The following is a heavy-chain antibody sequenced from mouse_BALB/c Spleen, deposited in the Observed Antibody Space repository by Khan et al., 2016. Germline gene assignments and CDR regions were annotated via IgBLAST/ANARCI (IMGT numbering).Heavy chain of an antibody. CDR2: IHYNGST. CDR1: GYSITSGYR. Sequence: EVQLQESGPDLVKPSQSLSLTCTVTGYSITSGYRWHWIRQFPGNKLEWMGYIHYNGSTNYNPSLKSRISITRDTSKNQFFLQLNSVTTEDTATYHCGSLHYYGSEYWGQGTTLTVSS. V-gene: IGHV3-1*02. CDR3: GSLHYYGSEY. D-gene: IGHD1-1*01. J-gene: IGHJ2*01.